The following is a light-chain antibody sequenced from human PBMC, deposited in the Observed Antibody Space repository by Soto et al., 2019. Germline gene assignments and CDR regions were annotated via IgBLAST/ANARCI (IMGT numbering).Light chain of an antibody. J-gene: IGKJ1*01. V-gene: IGKV1-5*01. CDR2: DAS. CDR1: ETISSW. Sequence: EIQMTQSPSTLSASFGDRVTITCRTSETISSWLAWYQQKSGQAPKLLIYDASSLESGVPLRFSGSGSGTKFTLTISSLKPDDSATYYCQQYNSYWTFGPGTKVDIK. CDR3: QQYNSYWT.